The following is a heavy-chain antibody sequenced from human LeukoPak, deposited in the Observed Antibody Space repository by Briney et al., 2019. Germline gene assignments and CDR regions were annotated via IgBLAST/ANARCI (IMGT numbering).Heavy chain of an antibody. D-gene: IGHD5-18*01. CDR1: GFTFSSYA. Sequence: GGSLRLSCAASGFTFSSYAMSWVRQVPGKGLEWVSAISGSGGSTYYADSVKGRFTISRDNSKNTLYLQMNSLRAEDTAVYYCAKDLTSIQLWLEGINYYYGMDVWGQGTTVTVSS. V-gene: IGHV3-23*01. CDR3: AKDLTSIQLWLEGINYYYGMDV. CDR2: ISGSGGST. J-gene: IGHJ6*02.